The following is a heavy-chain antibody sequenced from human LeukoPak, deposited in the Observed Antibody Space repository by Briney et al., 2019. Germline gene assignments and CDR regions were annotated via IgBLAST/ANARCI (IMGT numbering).Heavy chain of an antibody. J-gene: IGHJ4*02. V-gene: IGHV1-18*01. CDR2: INPYNGNT. CDR1: GYTFTSYG. D-gene: IGHD4-11*01. CDR3: ARDQIPQLTTVPNDY. Sequence: ASVKVSCKASGYTFTSYGISWVRQAPGQGLEWMGWINPYNGNTNYAQKLQGRVTMTTDTSTSTAYMELRSLRSDDTAVYYCARDQIPQLTTVPNDYWGQGTLVTVSS.